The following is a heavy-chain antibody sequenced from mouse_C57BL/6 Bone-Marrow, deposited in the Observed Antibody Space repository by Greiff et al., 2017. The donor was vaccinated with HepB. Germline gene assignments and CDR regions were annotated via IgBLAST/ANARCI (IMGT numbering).Heavy chain of an antibody. Sequence: VQLQQSGAELVKPGASVKMSCKASGYTFTSYWITWVKQRPGQGLEWIGDIYPGSGSTNYNEKFKSKATLTVDTSSSTAYMQLSSLTSEDSAVYYCARLGYGNYEFAYWGQGTLVTVSA. CDR2: IYPGSGST. V-gene: IGHV1-55*01. D-gene: IGHD2-10*02. J-gene: IGHJ3*01. CDR1: GYTFTSYW. CDR3: ARLGYGNYEFAY.